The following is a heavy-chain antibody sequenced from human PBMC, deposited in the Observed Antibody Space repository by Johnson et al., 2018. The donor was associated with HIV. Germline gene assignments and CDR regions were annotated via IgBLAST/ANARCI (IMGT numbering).Heavy chain of an antibody. V-gene: IGHV3-66*01. CDR2: IYSGGST. CDR1: GFTVSANY. CDR3: ASGIAAAAMTLHAFDI. Sequence: VQLVESGGDLVQPGGSLRLSCTASGFTVSANYMSWVRQAPGKGLEWVSVIYSGGSTYYADSVKGRCIISRDTSKNTLTLQMNSLIAEDTAVYYCASGIAAAAMTLHAFDIWGQGAVVTVPS. J-gene: IGHJ3*02. D-gene: IGHD6-13*01.